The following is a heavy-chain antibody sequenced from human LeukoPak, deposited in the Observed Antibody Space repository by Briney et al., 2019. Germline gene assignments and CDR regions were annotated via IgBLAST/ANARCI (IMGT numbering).Heavy chain of an antibody. D-gene: IGHD3-16*01. J-gene: IGHJ6*02. CDR3: ARGGGLDV. V-gene: IGHV3-7*03. CDR2: INHNGNVN. Sequence: GGSLRLSCVASGFPFSSYWVTWARQAPGKGLEWVASINHNGNVNYYVDSVKGRFTISRDNAKNSLYLQMSNLRAEDTAVYFCARGGGLDVWGQGATVTVSS. CDR1: GFPFSSYW.